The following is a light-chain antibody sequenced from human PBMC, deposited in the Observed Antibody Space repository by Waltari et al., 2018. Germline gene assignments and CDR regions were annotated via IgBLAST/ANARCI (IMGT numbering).Light chain of an antibody. V-gene: IGLV2-14*03. CDR1: SSDVDGPDY. J-gene: IGLJ3*02. CDR3: GSKRTTNTPV. CDR2: DVD. Sequence: QSALTQPASVSGSPGQSITISCTGASSDVDGPDYVSWYQQHPGKAPKLVIYDVDWRPSGVSDRFSGSRSGNTASLTISGLQAEDEADYYGGSKRTTNTPVFGGGTKLIVL.